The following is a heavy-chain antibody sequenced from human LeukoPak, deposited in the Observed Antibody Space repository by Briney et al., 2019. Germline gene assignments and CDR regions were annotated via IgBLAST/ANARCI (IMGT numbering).Heavy chain of an antibody. D-gene: IGHD5-18*01. CDR2: IYYSGST. J-gene: IGHJ4*02. CDR1: GGSISSYY. V-gene: IGHV4-59*12. CDR3: AREVDTAMVLLDY. Sequence: SETLSLTCTVSGGSISSYYWSWIRQPPGKGLEWIGYIYYSGSTNYNPSLKSRVTISVDTSKNQFSLKLSSVTAADTAVYYCAREVDTAMVLLDYWGQGTLVTVSS.